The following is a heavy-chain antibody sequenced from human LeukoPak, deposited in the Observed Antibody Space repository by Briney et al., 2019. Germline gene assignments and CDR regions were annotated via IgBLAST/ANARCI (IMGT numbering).Heavy chain of an antibody. J-gene: IGHJ4*02. V-gene: IGHV1-69*06. D-gene: IGHD1-1*01. CDR2: IIPIFGTA. CDR1: GGTFSSYA. Sequence: ASVKVSCKASGGTFSSYAISWVRQAPGQGLELMGGIIPIFGTANYAQKFQGRVTITADKSTSTAYMELSSLRSEDTAVYYCASGQLERRGNDYWGQGTLVTVSS. CDR3: ASGQLERRGNDY.